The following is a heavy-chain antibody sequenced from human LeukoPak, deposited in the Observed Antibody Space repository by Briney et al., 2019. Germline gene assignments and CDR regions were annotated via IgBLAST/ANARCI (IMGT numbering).Heavy chain of an antibody. CDR2: IYPRDGST. V-gene: IGHV1-46*01. Sequence: ASVKVSCKASGYTFTSNYIHWVRQAPGQGLEWMGMIYPRDGSTSYAQKFQGRVTITADESTSTAYMELSSLRSEDTAVYYCARAPRGLGFDYWGQGTLVTVPS. CDR1: GYTFTSNY. CDR3: ARAPRGLGFDY. D-gene: IGHD5-24*01. J-gene: IGHJ4*02.